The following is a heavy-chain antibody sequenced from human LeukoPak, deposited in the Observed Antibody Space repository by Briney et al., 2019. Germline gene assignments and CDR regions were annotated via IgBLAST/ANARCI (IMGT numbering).Heavy chain of an antibody. V-gene: IGHV3-9*01. CDR2: ISWNSGTI. CDR1: GFTFDDYA. CDR3: AVRSSGWYYFDY. D-gene: IGHD6-19*01. J-gene: IGHJ4*02. Sequence: GGSLRLSCAASGFTFDDYAMHWVRQAPGRGLEWVSSISWNSGTIVYADSVRGRFTISRDNAKNSLYLQMNNLRAEDTALYYCAVRSSGWYYFDYWGQGTLVTVSS.